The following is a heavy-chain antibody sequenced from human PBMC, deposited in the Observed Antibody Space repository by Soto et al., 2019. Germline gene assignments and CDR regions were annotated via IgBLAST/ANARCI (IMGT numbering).Heavy chain of an antibody. CDR1: GYTLTELS. CDR2: FDPEDGET. D-gene: IGHD3-22*01. J-gene: IGHJ5*02. Sequence: QVQLVQSGAEVKKPGASVKVSCKVSGYTLTELSMHWVRQAPGKGLEWMGGFDPEDGETIYAQKFQGRVTMTEDTSTDTAYMELSSLRSEDTAVYYCATAMTWYDSSGYKYGWFAPWGQGTLVTVSS. CDR3: ATAMTWYDSSGYKYGWFAP. V-gene: IGHV1-24*01.